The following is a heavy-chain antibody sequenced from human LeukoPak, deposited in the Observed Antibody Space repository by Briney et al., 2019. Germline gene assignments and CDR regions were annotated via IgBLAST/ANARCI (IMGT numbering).Heavy chain of an antibody. Sequence: ASVKVSCKASGHTFTSYDINWVRQATGQGLEWMGWMNPNSGNTGYAQKFQGRVTMTRNTSISTAYMELSSLRSEDTAVYYCARGGYSGYDSDNWYFDLWGRGTLVTVSS. J-gene: IGHJ2*01. CDR1: GHTFTSYD. CDR2: MNPNSGNT. D-gene: IGHD5-12*01. V-gene: IGHV1-8*01. CDR3: ARGGYSGYDSDNWYFDL.